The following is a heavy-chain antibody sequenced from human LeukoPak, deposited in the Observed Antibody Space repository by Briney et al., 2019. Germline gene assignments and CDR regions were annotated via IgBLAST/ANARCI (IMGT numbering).Heavy chain of an antibody. CDR2: IYSGGST. D-gene: IGHD3-10*01. V-gene: IGHV3-53*01. J-gene: IGHJ4*02. CDR3: ARDSLPYGSGSD. CDR1: GFTFSDYY. Sequence: RAGGSLRLSCAASGFTFSDYYMSWIRQAPGKGLEWVSVIYSGGSTYYADSVKGRFTISRDNSKNTLYLQMNSLRAEDTAVYYCARDSLPYGSGSDWGQGTLVTVSS.